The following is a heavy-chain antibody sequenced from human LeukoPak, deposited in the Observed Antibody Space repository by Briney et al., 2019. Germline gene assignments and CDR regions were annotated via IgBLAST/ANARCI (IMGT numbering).Heavy chain of an antibody. D-gene: IGHD6-19*01. V-gene: IGHV3-74*01. CDR3: AKDSSGWYNWFDP. J-gene: IGHJ5*02. Sequence: PGGSLRLSCAASGFTFSSYWMHWVRQAPGKGLVWVSRINSDGSSTSYADSVKGRFTISRDNAKNTLYLQMNSLRAEDTAVYYCAKDSSGWYNWFDPWGQGTLVTVSS. CDR2: INSDGSST. CDR1: GFTFSSYW.